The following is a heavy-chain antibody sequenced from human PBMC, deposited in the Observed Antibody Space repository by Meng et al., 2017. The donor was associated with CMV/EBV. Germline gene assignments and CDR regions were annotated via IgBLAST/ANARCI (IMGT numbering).Heavy chain of an antibody. J-gene: IGHJ5*02. CDR3: ARDSNMGYGDYFNWFDP. V-gene: IGHV3-48*03. Sequence: GESLKISCAASGFTFSSYEMNWVRQAPGKGLEWVSYISSSGSTIYYADSVKGRFTISRDNAKNSLYLQMNSLGAEDTAVYYCARDSNMGYGDYFNWFDPWGQGTLVTVSS. CDR2: ISSSGSTI. CDR1: GFTFSSYE. D-gene: IGHD4-17*01.